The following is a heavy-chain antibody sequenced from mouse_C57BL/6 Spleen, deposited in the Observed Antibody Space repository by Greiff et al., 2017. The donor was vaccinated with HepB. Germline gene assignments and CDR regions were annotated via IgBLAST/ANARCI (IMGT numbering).Heavy chain of an antibody. D-gene: IGHD1-1*01. CDR1: GYTFTSYW. CDR2: IHPSDNDT. V-gene: IGHV1-74*01. Sequence: QVQLQQSGAELVKPGASVKVSCKASGYTFTSYWMHWVKQRPGQGLEWIGRIHPSDNDTNYNQKFKGKATLTVDKSSSTAYMQLSSLTSEDSAVYYCSIYGSHGAMDYWGQGTSVTVSS. CDR3: SIYGSHGAMDY. J-gene: IGHJ4*01.